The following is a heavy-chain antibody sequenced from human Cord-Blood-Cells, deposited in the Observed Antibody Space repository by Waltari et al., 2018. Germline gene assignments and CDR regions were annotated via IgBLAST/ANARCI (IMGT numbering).Heavy chain of an antibody. V-gene: IGHV4-39*01. CDR3: ARLFALEADY. J-gene: IGHJ4*02. Sequence: QLQLHESGPGLVKPSETLSLPCTVSGGSISSSSYYWGWIRQPPGKGLEWIGSIYYSGSTYYNPSLKSRVTISVDTSKNQFSLKLSSVTAADTAVYYCARLFALEADYWGQGTLVTVSS. CDR2: IYYSGST. CDR1: GGSISSSSYY. D-gene: IGHD2-21*01.